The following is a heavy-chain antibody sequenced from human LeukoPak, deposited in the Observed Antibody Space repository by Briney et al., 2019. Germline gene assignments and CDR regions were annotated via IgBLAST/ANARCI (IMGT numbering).Heavy chain of an antibody. Sequence: GGSLRLSCAASGFTFSSYAMSWVRQAPGKGLEWVSAISGSGGSTYYAASVKGRFTISRDNSKNTLYLQMNSLRAEDTAVYYCAPSEGFYYYDIRNIPLVFNIGGKGKMVPVSS. V-gene: IGHV3-23*01. D-gene: IGHD3-22*01. CDR1: GFTFSSYA. J-gene: IGHJ3*02. CDR3: APSEGFYYYDIRNIPLVFNI. CDR2: ISGSGGST.